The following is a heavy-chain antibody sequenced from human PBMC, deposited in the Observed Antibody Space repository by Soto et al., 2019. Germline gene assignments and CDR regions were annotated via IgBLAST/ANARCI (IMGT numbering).Heavy chain of an antibody. V-gene: IGHV1-18*01. CDR1: GYTFTSYG. Sequence: ASVKVSCKASGYTFTSYGISWVRQAPGQGLEWMGWISAYNGNTNYAQKIQGRVTMTTDTSTSTAYMELRSLRSDDTAVYYCARDSIVVVPAAITMHYMDVWGKGTTVTVSS. J-gene: IGHJ6*03. CDR2: ISAYNGNT. CDR3: ARDSIVVVPAAITMHYMDV. D-gene: IGHD2-2*02.